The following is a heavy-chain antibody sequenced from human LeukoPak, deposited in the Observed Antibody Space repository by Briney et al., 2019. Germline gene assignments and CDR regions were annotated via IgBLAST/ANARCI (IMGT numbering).Heavy chain of an antibody. J-gene: IGHJ3*02. CDR3: ATDRPGHYYDSSGYAFDI. CDR2: INPNSGGT. D-gene: IGHD3-22*01. CDR1: GYTFTSYY. V-gene: IGHV1-2*02. Sequence: ASVKVSCKASGYTFTSYYMHWVRQAPGQGLEWMGWINPNSGGTNYAQKFQGRVTMTRDTSISTAYMELSSLRSEDTAVYYYATDRPGHYYDSSGYAFDIWGQGTMVTVSS.